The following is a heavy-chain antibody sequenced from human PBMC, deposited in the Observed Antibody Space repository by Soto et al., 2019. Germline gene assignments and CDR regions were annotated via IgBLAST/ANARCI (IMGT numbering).Heavy chain of an antibody. CDR3: ARDPGLRYFDWHWNQGYGMDV. V-gene: IGHV1-69*13. CDR1: GGTFSSYA. D-gene: IGHD3-9*01. J-gene: IGHJ6*02. Sequence: GASVKVSCKASGGTFSSYAISWVRQAPGQGLEWMGGIIPIFGTANYAQKFQGRVTITADESTSTAYMELSSLRSEDTAVYYCARDPGLRYFDWHWNQGYGMDVWGQGTTVTVSS. CDR2: IIPIFGTA.